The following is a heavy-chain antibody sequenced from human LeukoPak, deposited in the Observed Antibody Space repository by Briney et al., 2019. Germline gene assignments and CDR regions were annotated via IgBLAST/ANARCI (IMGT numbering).Heavy chain of an antibody. V-gene: IGHV3-21*01. CDR2: ISSRSSYI. CDR1: GFTFSTYT. D-gene: IGHD4-23*01. Sequence: PGGSLRLSCAASGFTFSTYTMNWVRQAPGKGLEWVSSISSRSSYIYYADSVKGRFTISRDNAKNSLYLQMNSLRAEDTAVYYCARIHYGGTDDYWGQGTLVTVSS. J-gene: IGHJ4*02. CDR3: ARIHYGGTDDY.